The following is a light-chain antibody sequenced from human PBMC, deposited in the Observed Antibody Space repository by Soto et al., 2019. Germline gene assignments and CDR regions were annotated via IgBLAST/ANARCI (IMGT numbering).Light chain of an antibody. CDR2: EDT. J-gene: IGLJ2*01. V-gene: IGLV1-44*01. CDR3: CSYVGDTTLV. Sequence: QSALTQPPSASGTPGQRVTISCSGSGTNIGINTVNWYQQHPGKAPKLIIYEDTQRPSGVSHRFSASESGNTASLTISGLQAGDEADYYCCSYVGDTTLVFGGGTKLTVL. CDR1: GTNIGINT.